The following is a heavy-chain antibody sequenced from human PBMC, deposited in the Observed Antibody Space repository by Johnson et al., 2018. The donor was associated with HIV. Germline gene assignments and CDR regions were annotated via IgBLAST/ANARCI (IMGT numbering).Heavy chain of an antibody. CDR3: AKEAGNSSWIPLYDAFDI. CDR1: GFTFSSYA. J-gene: IGHJ3*02. V-gene: IGHV3-23*04. Sequence: VQLVESGGGVVQPGRSVRLSCAASGFTFSSYAMSWVRQAPGKGLEWVSAISGSGGSTYYADSVKGRFTISRDNSKNTLYLQMNSLRAEDTAVYDCAKEAGNSSWIPLYDAFDIWGQGTMVTVSS. CDR2: ISGSGGST. D-gene: IGHD6-13*01.